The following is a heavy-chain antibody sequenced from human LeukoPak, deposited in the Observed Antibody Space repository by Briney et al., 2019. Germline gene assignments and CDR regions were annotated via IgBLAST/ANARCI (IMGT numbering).Heavy chain of an antibody. Sequence: GRSLRLSCAASGFTFSSYVMHWVRQAPGKGLEWVAIISYDGSNEYYADSVKGRFTISRDNSKNTLYLQMNSLKTEDTAVYYCTTDLPSGSYYFDYWGQGTLVTVSS. CDR1: GFTFSSYV. D-gene: IGHD1-26*01. J-gene: IGHJ4*02. V-gene: IGHV3-30*04. CDR2: ISYDGSNE. CDR3: TTDLPSGSYYFDY.